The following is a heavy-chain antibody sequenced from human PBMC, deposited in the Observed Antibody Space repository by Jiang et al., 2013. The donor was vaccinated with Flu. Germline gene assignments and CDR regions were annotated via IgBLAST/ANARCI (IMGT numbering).Heavy chain of an antibody. Sequence: SGSELKKPGASVKVSCKASGYTFTTYAIHWVRQAPGQGLEWMGGINTNTGNPTYAQGFTGRFVFSLDTSVSTAYLQISTLKAEDTAVYYCARPGTPHKYASSWFSDYWGQGTLVTVSS. CDR3: ARPGTPHKYASSWFSDY. CDR2: INTNTGNP. CDR1: GYTFTTYA. J-gene: IGHJ4*02. V-gene: IGHV7-4-1*02. D-gene: IGHD6-13*01.